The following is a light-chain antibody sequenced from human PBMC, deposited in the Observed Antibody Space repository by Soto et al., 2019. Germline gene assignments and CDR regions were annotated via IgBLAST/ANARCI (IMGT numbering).Light chain of an antibody. CDR3: MQALQTPVT. Sequence: DIVMTQSPLSLPVTPGEPASISCRSSQSLLHSDGYNYLDWYLQKPVRSPQLLIYLGSNRASGVPDRSSGSGSGTDFTLKISKMEAEDVGVYYCMQALQTPVTFGQGTKVEIK. J-gene: IGKJ1*01. CDR2: LGS. CDR1: QSLLHSDGYNY. V-gene: IGKV2-28*01.